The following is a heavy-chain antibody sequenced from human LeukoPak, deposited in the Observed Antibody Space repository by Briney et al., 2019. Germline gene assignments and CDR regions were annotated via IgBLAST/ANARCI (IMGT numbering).Heavy chain of an antibody. CDR3: ARSELGADAFDI. V-gene: IGHV4-30-2*01. CDR2: IYHSGST. Sequence: SETLSLTCTVSGGSISSGGYYWSWIRQPPGKGLEWIGYIYHSGSTYYNPSLESRVTISVDRSKNQFSLKLSSVTAADTAVYYCARSELGADAFDIWGQGTMVTVSS. CDR1: GGSISSGGYY. J-gene: IGHJ3*02. D-gene: IGHD7-27*01.